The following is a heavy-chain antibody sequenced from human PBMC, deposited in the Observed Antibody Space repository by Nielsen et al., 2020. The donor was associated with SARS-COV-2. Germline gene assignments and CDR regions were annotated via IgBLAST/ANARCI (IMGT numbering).Heavy chain of an antibody. J-gene: IGHJ5*02. V-gene: IGHV5-10-1*01. CDR1: GYSFTSYW. CDR3: ARHHYGSGSDAWFDP. Sequence: GESLKISCKGSGYSFTSYWITWVRQMPGKGLEWMGRIDPSDSYTSYSPSFQGHVTISADKFISTAYLQWSSLKASDTAMYYCARHHYGSGSDAWFDPWGQGTLVTVSS. CDR2: IDPSDSYT. D-gene: IGHD3-10*01.